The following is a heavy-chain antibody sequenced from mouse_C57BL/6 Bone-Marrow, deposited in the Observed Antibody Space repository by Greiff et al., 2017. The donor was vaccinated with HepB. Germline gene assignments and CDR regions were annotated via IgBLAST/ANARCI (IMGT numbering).Heavy chain of an antibody. V-gene: IGHV5-17*01. J-gene: IGHJ2*01. CDR3: ARGGTTVVGDY. D-gene: IGHD1-1*01. CDR1: GFTFSDYG. Sequence: VQLQQSGGGLVKPGGSLKLSCAASGFTFSDYGMHWVRQAPEKGLEWVAYISSGSSTIYYADTVKGRFTISRDNAKNTLFRQMTSLRSEDTAMYYCARGGTTVVGDYWGQGTTLTVSS. CDR2: ISSGSSTI.